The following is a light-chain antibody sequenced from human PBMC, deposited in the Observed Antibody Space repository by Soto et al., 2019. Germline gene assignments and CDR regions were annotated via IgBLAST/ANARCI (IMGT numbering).Light chain of an antibody. Sequence: DIHLTQSPSFLSASVRDRVTVTCRASQDISTYLAWSQQKPWKAPQPLLYPASTLQGGVPSRFSGRGSGTEFSLTISSLQPEDFATYYCQQLRTYPYTFGQGTKLDIK. CDR3: QQLRTYPYT. V-gene: IGKV1-9*01. CDR1: QDISTY. CDR2: PAS. J-gene: IGKJ2*01.